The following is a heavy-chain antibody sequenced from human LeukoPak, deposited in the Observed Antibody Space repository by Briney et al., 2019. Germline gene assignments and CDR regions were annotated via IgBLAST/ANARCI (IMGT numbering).Heavy chain of an antibody. CDR2: ISWNSGSI. Sequence: GRSLRLSCAASGFSFDDFAMHWVRQAPGKGLEWVSGISWNSGSIGYADSVKGRFTISRDNAKNSLYLQMNSLRAEDTALYYCAKEGTYYYGSGSLDYWGQGTLVTVSS. J-gene: IGHJ4*02. CDR1: GFSFDDFA. CDR3: AKEGTYYYGSGSLDY. V-gene: IGHV3-9*01. D-gene: IGHD3-10*01.